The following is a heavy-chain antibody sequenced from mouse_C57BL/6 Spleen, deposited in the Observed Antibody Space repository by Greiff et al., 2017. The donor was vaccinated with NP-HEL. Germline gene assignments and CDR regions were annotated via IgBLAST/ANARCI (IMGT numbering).Heavy chain of an antibody. J-gene: IGHJ3*01. CDR3: ARDSSGYLGFAY. D-gene: IGHD3-2*02. CDR1: GYTFPDYY. V-gene: IGHV1-76*01. Sequence: QVQLQQSVAELVRPGASVKLSCKASGYTFPDYYVNWVKQRPGQGLAWIARIYPGSGNTYYNEKFKGKATLTAENSSSTAYMQLSSLTSEDSAVYFCARDSSGYLGFAYWGQGTLVTVSA. CDR2: IYPGSGNT.